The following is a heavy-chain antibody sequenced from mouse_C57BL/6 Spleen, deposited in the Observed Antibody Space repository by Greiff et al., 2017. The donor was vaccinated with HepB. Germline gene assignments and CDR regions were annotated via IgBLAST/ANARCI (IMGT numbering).Heavy chain of an antibody. CDR1: GYAFTNYL. Sequence: QVHVKQSGAELVRPGTSVKVSCKASGYAFTNYLIEWVKQRPGQGLEWIGVINPGSGGTNYNEKFKGKATLTADKSSSTAYMQLSSLTSEDSAVYFCARGYYDYWFAYWGQGTLVTVSA. J-gene: IGHJ3*01. V-gene: IGHV1-54*01. D-gene: IGHD2-4*01. CDR2: INPGSGGT. CDR3: ARGYYDYWFAY.